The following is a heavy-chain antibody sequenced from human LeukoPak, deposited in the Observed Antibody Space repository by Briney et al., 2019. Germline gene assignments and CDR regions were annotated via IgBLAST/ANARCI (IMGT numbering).Heavy chain of an antibody. CDR3: ARGGPDFWSGYPINYYYYGMDV. J-gene: IGHJ6*02. Sequence: PSETLSLTCTVSGGSISSSSYYWGWIRQPPGKGLEWIGSIYYSGSTYYNPSLKSRVTISVDTSKNQFSLKLSSVTAADTAVYYCARGGPDFWSGYPINYYYYGMDVWGQGTTVTVSS. V-gene: IGHV4-39*07. D-gene: IGHD3-3*01. CDR2: IYYSGST. CDR1: GGSISSSSYY.